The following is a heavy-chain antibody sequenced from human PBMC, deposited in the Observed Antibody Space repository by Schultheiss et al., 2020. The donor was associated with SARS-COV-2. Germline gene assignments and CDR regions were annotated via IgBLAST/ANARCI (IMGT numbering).Heavy chain of an antibody. CDR2: IGTAGDP. J-gene: IGHJ5*02. Sequence: GGSLRLSCAASGFTFSSYAMSWVRQAPGKGLEWVSAIGTAGDPYYPGSVKGRFTISRDNSKNTLYLQMNSLRAEDTAVYYCARDGTTVSYNWFDPWGQGTLVTVSS. V-gene: IGHV3-23*01. CDR1: GFTFSSYA. CDR3: ARDGTTVSYNWFDP. D-gene: IGHD4-17*01.